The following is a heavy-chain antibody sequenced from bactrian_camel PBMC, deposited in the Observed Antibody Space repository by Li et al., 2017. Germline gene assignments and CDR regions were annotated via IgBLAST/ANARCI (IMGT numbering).Heavy chain of an antibody. Sequence: QLVESGGGLVQPGGSLTLSCVASGFTFSSYYMTSWVRQAPGKGLEWVSSINSVNSGGSTYYRDSVKGRFTASRDNTKNTLYLQLDSLRTEDSAKYYCAVGYGLEVSAPESQGTQVTVS. CDR2: INSVNSGGST. J-gene: IGHJ4*01. CDR1: GFTFSSYY. V-gene: IGHV3S28*01. D-gene: IGHD5*01.